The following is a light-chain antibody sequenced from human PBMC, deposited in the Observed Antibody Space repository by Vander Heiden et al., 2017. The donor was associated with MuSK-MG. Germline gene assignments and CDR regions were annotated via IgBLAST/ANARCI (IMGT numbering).Light chain of an antibody. J-gene: IGKJ2*02. CDR2: EGS. Sequence: DVVMTQSPLSLPVTLGQSASISCRSSQSLVYRGGSTWLHWFQQRPGQPPRRLIYEGSNRESGVPDRFSGSGSGTDFTLKISRVEAEEVGVYYCRQDIKWPSTFGQGTKMDI. CDR3: RQDIKWPST. CDR1: QSLVYRGGSTW. V-gene: IGKV2-30*01.